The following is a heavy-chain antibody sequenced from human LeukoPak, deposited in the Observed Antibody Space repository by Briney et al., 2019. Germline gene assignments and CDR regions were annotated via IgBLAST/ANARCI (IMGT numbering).Heavy chain of an antibody. CDR1: GGSFSGYY. CDR2: INHSGST. V-gene: IGHV4-34*01. D-gene: IGHD3-10*01. J-gene: IGHJ6*03. CDR3: ARQRRMTMVRGVMAGGYYYMDV. Sequence: SETLSLTCAVYGGSFSGYYWNWIRQPPGKGLEWIGEINHSGSTNYNPSLKSRVTISVDTSKNQFSLKLSSVTAADTAVYYCARQRRMTMVRGVMAGGYYYMDVWGKGTTVTVSS.